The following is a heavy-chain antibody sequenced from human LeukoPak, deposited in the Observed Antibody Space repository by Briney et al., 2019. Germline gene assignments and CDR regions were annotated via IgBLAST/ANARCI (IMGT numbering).Heavy chain of an antibody. J-gene: IGHJ4*02. CDR2: IYSSGST. D-gene: IGHD4-23*01. CDR1: GGSITSYY. Sequence: SETLSLTCTVSGGSITSYYWSWIRQPAGKGLEWIGRIYSSGSTNYNPSLKSRVTISVDTSKNQFSLKLSSVTAADTAVYYCARGTFDYGGYYFDYWGQGTLVTVSS. CDR3: ARGTFDYGGYYFDY. V-gene: IGHV4-4*07.